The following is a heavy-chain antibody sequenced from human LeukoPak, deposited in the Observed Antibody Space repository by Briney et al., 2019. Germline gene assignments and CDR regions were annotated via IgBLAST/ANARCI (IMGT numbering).Heavy chain of an antibody. CDR3: ASDQAGSVNSFDP. CDR1: RNTFTAYY. V-gene: IGHV1-2*06. J-gene: IGHJ5*02. CDR2: INPNSGGT. Sequence: ASVKVSCKASRNTFTAYYIHWVRQAPGQGLEWLGRINPNSGGTDYAQNFRGRVTLTRDTSVSTAYMDLTRLRSDDTAVYYCASDQAGSVNSFDPWGQGTLVTVSS.